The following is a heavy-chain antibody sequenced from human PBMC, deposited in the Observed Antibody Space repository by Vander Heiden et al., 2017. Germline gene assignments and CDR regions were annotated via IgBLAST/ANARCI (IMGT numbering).Heavy chain of an antibody. J-gene: IGHJ3*02. CDR1: GGTFSSYA. CDR2: IIPIFGTA. CDR3: ARDTYDSSGYYPGVAFDI. Sequence: QVQLVQSGAEVKKPGSSVKVSCQASGGTFSSYAISLVRQAPGQGLEWMGGIIPIFGTANYAQKFQGRVTITADESTSTAYMELSSPRSEDTAVYYCARDTYDSSGYYPGVAFDIWGQGTMVTVSS. D-gene: IGHD3-22*01. V-gene: IGHV1-69*01.